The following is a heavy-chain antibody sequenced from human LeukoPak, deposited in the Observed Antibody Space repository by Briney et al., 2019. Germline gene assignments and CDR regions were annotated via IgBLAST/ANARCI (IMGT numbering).Heavy chain of an antibody. CDR2: INHSGST. CDR3: ARITSGGYFLFDY. V-gene: IGHV4-34*01. Sequence: SETLSLTCAVYGGSFSGYYWSWIRQPPGKGLEWIGEINHSGSTNYNPSLKSRVTISLDTSKNQFSLKLSSVTAADTAVYYCARITSGGYFLFDYWGQGTLVTVSS. J-gene: IGHJ4*02. CDR1: GGSFSGYY. D-gene: IGHD1-26*01.